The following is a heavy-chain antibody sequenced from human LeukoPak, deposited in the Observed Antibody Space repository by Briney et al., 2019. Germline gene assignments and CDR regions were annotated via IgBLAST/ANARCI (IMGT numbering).Heavy chain of an antibody. CDR2: IGTNEDT. D-gene: IGHD5-18*01. CDR1: GFSFSTYD. Sequence: GGSLRLSCVASGFSFSTYDMYWVRQAAGRGPEWVSAIGTNEDTFYLGSVKDRFTISRENGKNSLYLQMNSLRAEDTAVYYCARDLGRDTAMVTRPYYFDYWGQGTLVTVSS. CDR3: ARDLGRDTAMVTRPYYFDY. V-gene: IGHV3-13*01. J-gene: IGHJ4*02.